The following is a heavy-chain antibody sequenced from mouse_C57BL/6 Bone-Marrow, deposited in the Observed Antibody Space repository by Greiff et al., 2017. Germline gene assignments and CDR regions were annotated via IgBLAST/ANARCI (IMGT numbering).Heavy chain of an antibody. V-gene: IGHV1-47*01. Sequence: VKLVESGAELVKPGASVKMSCKASGYTFTTYPIEWMKQNPGKGLEWIGNFHPYNDDTKYNEKFKGKATLTVENSSSTVYLELSRLTSDDAAFYYCARTLYDGLFDYWGQGTTLTVST. D-gene: IGHD1-1*01. CDR3: ARTLYDGLFDY. J-gene: IGHJ2*01. CDR2: FHPYNDDT. CDR1: GYTFTTYP.